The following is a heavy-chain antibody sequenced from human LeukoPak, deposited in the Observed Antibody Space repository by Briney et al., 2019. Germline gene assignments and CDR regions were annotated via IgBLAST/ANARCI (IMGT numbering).Heavy chain of an antibody. J-gene: IGHJ4*02. Sequence: GGSLRLSCAASGSTFSSYSMNWVRQTPGKGLEWVAYISHTSIYSNYAPSVRGRFTISRDNAKNSLYLQMNSLRAEDTAVYYCATGSVGSTTREFDYWGQGALVTVSS. CDR1: GSTFSSYS. V-gene: IGHV3-21*05. CDR2: ISHTSIYS. D-gene: IGHD1-26*01. CDR3: ATGSVGSTTREFDY.